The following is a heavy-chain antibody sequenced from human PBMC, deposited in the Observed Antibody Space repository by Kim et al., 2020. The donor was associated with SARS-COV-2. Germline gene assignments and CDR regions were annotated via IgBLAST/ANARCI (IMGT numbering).Heavy chain of an antibody. D-gene: IGHD3-10*01. Sequence: YADTVKGRFPISRDNSKNALYLQMNSLRAEDTAVYYCARTLVPSGYYGMDVWGQGTTVTVSS. CDR3: ARTLVPSGYYGMDV. J-gene: IGHJ6*02. V-gene: IGHV3-33*01.